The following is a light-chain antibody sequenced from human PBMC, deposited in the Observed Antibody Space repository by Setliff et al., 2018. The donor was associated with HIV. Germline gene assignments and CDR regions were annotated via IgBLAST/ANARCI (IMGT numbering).Light chain of an antibody. CDR1: SSDVGSSNR. V-gene: IGLV2-18*02. J-gene: IGLJ1*01. CDR3: SSRTSSSTPYV. Sequence: ALTQPPSVSGSPGQSVTISCNGTSSDVGSSNRVSWYQQPPGTVPRLMIYEVSSRPSGVPDRFSGSKSGNTASLTISGLQAEDEADYYCSSRTSSSTPYVFGTGTKVTVL. CDR2: EVS.